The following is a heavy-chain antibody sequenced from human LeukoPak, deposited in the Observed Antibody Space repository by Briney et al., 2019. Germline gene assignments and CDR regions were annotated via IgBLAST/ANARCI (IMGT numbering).Heavy chain of an antibody. CDR3: ARLPSMAYAFDI. J-gene: IGHJ3*02. CDR1: GGSFSGYY. D-gene: IGHD2/OR15-2a*01. CDR2: IYYSGST. V-gene: IGHV4-59*08. Sequence: KPSETLSLTCAVYGGSFSGYYWSWIRQPPGKGLEWIGYIYYSGSTNYNPSLKSRVTISVDTSKNQFSLKLSSVTAADTAVYYCARLPSMAYAFDIWGQGTMVTVSS.